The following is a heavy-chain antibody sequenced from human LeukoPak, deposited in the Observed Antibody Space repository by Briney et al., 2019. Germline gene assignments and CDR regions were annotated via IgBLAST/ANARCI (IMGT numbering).Heavy chain of an antibody. V-gene: IGHV4-59*11. J-gene: IGHJ4*02. CDR3: ASVVTATRIFDY. CDR1: GGSMSSHF. Sequence: SETLSLTCSVSGGSMSSHFWTWIRQPPGKGLQWIGYVYYSGNTNYNPSLRSRATMSLDRSKNQFSLKLTSVAAADTAVYYCASVVTATRIFDYWGQGTLATVSS. D-gene: IGHD2-21*02. CDR2: VYYSGNT.